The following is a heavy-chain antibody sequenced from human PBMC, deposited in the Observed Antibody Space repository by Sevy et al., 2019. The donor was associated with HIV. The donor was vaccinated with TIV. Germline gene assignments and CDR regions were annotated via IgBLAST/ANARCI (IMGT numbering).Heavy chain of an antibody. D-gene: IGHD2-21*01. Sequence: GGSLRLSCAASRFNFSNYAMHWVRQAPGKGLEWVALILHDGSNEHYADSGKGRFTISRDNSQNTVYLQMNSLRPEDTAVYYCARDRLLSLLDFWGQGTLVTVSS. CDR1: RFNFSNYA. V-gene: IGHV3-30*04. CDR3: ARDRLLSLLDF. CDR2: ILHDGSNE. J-gene: IGHJ4*02.